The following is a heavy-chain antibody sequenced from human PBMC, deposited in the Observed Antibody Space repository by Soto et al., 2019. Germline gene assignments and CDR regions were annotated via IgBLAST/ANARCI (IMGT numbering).Heavy chain of an antibody. CDR1: GFTFEAYS. CDR2: ISGDSGSS. V-gene: IGHV3-9*01. Sequence: LRLSCAASGFTFEAYSLHWVRQLPGKGLEWVAGISGDSGSSGYADSVRGRFTVSRDNAKNSLFLQMSSLSPEDTALYYCTKRRSARPGFDAFDLWGQGTMVTVSS. CDR3: TKRRSARPGFDAFDL. J-gene: IGHJ3*01.